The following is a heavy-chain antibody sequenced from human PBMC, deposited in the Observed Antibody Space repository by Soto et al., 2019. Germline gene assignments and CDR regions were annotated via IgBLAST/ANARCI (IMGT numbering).Heavy chain of an antibody. V-gene: IGHV4-31*03. J-gene: IGHJ4*02. D-gene: IGHD5-12*01. Sequence: QVQLQESGPGLVKPSQTLSLTCTVSGGSISSGGYYWSWIRQHPGKGLEWIGYIYYSGSTYYNPSLKGRVTIAVDTSKNQCFLKLSSVTAADTAVYYCARDSGPRYSGSDRPIDYWGQGTLVTVSS. CDR2: IYYSGST. CDR3: ARDSGPRYSGSDRPIDY. CDR1: GGSISSGGYY.